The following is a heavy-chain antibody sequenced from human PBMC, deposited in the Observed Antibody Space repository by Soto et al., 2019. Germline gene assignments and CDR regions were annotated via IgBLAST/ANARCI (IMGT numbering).Heavy chain of an antibody. D-gene: IGHD6-6*01. V-gene: IGHV4-39*01. Sequence: SETLSLTCTVSGGSISSSRYYWGWIRQHPGKGLEWIGSIYYSGSTYYNQSLKSRVTISVDTSKNQFSLKLSSVTAADTAVYYCASQRSSSEYYSYYYMDVWGKGTTVTVSS. CDR3: ASQRSSSEYYSYYYMDV. CDR1: GGSISSSRYY. CDR2: IYYSGST. J-gene: IGHJ6*03.